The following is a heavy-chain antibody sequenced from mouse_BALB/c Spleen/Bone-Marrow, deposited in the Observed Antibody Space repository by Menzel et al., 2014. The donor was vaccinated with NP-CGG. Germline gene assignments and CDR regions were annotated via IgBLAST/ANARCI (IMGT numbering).Heavy chain of an antibody. Sequence: EVKLMESGGGLVKPGGPLKLSCAASGFTFSSYTMSWVRQTPEKRLEWVATISSGGSYTYYPDSVKGRFTISRDNAKNTLYLQMSSLKSEDTAMYYCTRSYYRYDEEAWFAYWGQGTLVTVSA. CDR1: GFTFSSYT. CDR2: ISSGGSYT. V-gene: IGHV5-6-4*01. CDR3: TRSYYRYDEEAWFAY. J-gene: IGHJ3*01. D-gene: IGHD2-14*01.